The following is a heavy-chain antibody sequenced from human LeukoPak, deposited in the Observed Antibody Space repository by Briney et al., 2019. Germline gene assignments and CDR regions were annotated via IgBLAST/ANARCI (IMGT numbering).Heavy chain of an antibody. D-gene: IGHD5-12*01. CDR3: ARHGLIQWGYYYYYGMDV. V-gene: IGHV4-34*01. Sequence: SETLSLTCAVYGGSFSGYYWSWIRQPPGKGLEWIGEINHSGSTNYNPSLKSRVTISVDTSKNQFSLKLSSVTAADTAVYYCARHGLIQWGYYYYYGMDVWGQGTTVTVYS. CDR1: GGSFSGYY. J-gene: IGHJ6*02. CDR2: INHSGST.